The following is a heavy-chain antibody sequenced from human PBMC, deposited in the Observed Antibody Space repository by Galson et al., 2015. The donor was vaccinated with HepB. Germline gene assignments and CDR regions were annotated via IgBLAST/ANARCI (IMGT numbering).Heavy chain of an antibody. J-gene: IGHJ4*02. Sequence: QSGAEVKKPGESLKISCKGSGYSFTSYWIGWVRQMPGKGLEWMGIIYPGDSDTRYSPSFQGQVTISADKSISTAYLQWSSLKASDTAMYYCARRGGYYYDSSGYFDYWGQGTLVTVSS. D-gene: IGHD3-22*01. CDR1: GYSFTSYW. CDR2: IYPGDSDT. V-gene: IGHV5-51*01. CDR3: ARRGGYYYDSSGYFDY.